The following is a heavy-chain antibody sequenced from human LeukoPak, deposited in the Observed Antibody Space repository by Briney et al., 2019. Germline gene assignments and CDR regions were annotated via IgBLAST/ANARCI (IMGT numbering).Heavy chain of an antibody. J-gene: IGHJ4*02. Sequence: GGSLRLSCAASGFIFNNYVMNWVRHAPGKGLEWVSSISSSGVHTYYADSVKARFTISRDNSKNTLYLQMNSLRAGDAAVYFCAKTHYYDSSGYYGRDYFDYWGQGTLVTVSS. CDR3: AKTHYYDSSGYYGRDYFDY. V-gene: IGHV3-23*01. CDR2: ISSSGVHT. D-gene: IGHD3-22*01. CDR1: GFIFNNYV.